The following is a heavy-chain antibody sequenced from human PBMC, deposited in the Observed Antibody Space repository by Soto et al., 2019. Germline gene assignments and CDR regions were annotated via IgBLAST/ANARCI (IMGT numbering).Heavy chain of an antibody. Sequence: SETLSLTCTVAGGSISSYYWSWIRQPAGKGLEWIGRIYTSGSTNYNPSLKSRVTMSVDTSKNQFSLKLSSVTAADTAVYYCARDSDYDFWSGYYIWFDPWGQGTLVTVSS. CDR2: IYTSGST. V-gene: IGHV4-4*07. CDR3: ARDSDYDFWSGYYIWFDP. CDR1: GGSISSYY. D-gene: IGHD3-3*01. J-gene: IGHJ5*02.